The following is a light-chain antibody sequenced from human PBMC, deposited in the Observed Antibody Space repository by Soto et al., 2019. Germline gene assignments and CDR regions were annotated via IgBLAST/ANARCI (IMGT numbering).Light chain of an antibody. Sequence: ILMTQAPDTLSLSPWETVTLSCRASQRITTVAWYQQKPGQAPRLLIYGLSIRAPGVPARFSVSGSGTEFTLTISSLQSEDSAVYFCQQYYDWPTFGQGTKVDIK. V-gene: IGKV3-15*01. CDR1: QRITT. CDR3: QQYYDWPT. CDR2: GLS. J-gene: IGKJ1*01.